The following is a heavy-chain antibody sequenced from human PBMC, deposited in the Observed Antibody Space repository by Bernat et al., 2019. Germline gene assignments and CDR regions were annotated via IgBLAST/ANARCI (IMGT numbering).Heavy chain of an antibody. CDR1: GFTFSSYG. J-gene: IGHJ3*02. V-gene: IGHV3-33*01. D-gene: IGHD2-8*02. CDR3: ARVISGTYCTGGVCYPHDAFDI. CDR2: IWYDGSNK. Sequence: QVQLVESGGGVVQPGRSLRLSCAASGFTFSSYGMHWVRQAPGKGLEWVAVIWYDGSNKYYADSVKGRFTISRDNSKNTLYLQMNSLRAEDTAVYYCARVISGTYCTGGVCYPHDAFDIWGQGTMVTVSS.